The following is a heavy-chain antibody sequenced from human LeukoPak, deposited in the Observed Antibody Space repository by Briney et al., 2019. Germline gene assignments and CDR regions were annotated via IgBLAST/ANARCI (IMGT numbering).Heavy chain of an antibody. CDR3: ARVSAVAAAGSFGP. V-gene: IGHV4-30-2*01. CDR2: IYHSGST. CDR1: GGSISSGGYY. Sequence: SETLSLTCTVSGGSISSGGYYWSWIRQPPGKGLEWFGYIYHSGSTYYNPSLKSRVTISVDRSKNQFSLKLSSVTAADTAVYYCARVSAVAAAGSFGPWGQGTLVTVSS. D-gene: IGHD6-13*01. J-gene: IGHJ5*02.